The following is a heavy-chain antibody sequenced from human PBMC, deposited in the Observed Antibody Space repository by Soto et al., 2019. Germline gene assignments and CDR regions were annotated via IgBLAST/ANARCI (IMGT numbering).Heavy chain of an antibody. CDR1: VGSISSGGYS. V-gene: IGHV4-30-2*01. Sequence: SETLSLTCAVSVGSISSGGYSWSWIRQPPGKGLEWIGYIYHSGSTYYNPSLKSRVTISVDRSKNQFSLKLSSVTAADTAVYYCARDKCSSTSCYSWFDPWGQGTLVTVSS. J-gene: IGHJ5*02. D-gene: IGHD2-2*02. CDR3: ARDKCSSTSCYSWFDP. CDR2: IYHSGST.